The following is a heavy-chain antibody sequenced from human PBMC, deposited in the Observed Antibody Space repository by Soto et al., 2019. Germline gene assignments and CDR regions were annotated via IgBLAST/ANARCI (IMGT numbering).Heavy chain of an antibody. Sequence: KPSETLSLTCTVSGGSMSSYYWTWIRQPAGKGLEWIGRVYSSGGTHYNPSLKSRVTISLVTSKNQFSLRLLSVTDADTAVYYCARGQRFSDWFDPWGQGTLVTVSS. CDR2: VYSSGGT. D-gene: IGHD3-3*01. CDR3: ARGQRFSDWFDP. CDR1: GGSMSSYY. J-gene: IGHJ5*02. V-gene: IGHV4-4*07.